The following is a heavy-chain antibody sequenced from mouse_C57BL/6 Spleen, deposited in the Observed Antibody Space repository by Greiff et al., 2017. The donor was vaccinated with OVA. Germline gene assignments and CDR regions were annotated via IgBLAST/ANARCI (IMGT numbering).Heavy chain of an antibody. CDR3: ARSLYEGPGFAY. Sequence: QVQLQQSGTELVKPGASVKLSCKASGYTFTSYWMHWVKQRPGQGLEWIGNIIPSNGGTNYNEKFKSKATLTVDKYSSTAYMQLSSLTSEDSAVDYCARSLYEGPGFAYWGQGTLVTVSA. V-gene: IGHV1-53*01. D-gene: IGHD2-3*01. CDR2: IIPSNGGT. J-gene: IGHJ3*01. CDR1: GYTFTSYW.